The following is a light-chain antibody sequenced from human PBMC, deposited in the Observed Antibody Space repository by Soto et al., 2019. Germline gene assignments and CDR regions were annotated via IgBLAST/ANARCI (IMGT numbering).Light chain of an antibody. Sequence: EIVLTQSPATLSVSPGEEAILSCRASQSVPSDSLAWYQHKPGQAPRLLIYATSKKATGVPARFGGSGTGTDFTLSVNTVEPEDFAVYYCQHYDIATRTFDQGTKLEVK. CDR2: ATS. CDR3: QHYDIATRT. V-gene: IGKV3-20*01. CDR1: QSVPSDS. J-gene: IGKJ1*01.